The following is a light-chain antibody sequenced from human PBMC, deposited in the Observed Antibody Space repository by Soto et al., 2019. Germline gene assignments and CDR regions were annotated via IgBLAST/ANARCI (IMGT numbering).Light chain of an antibody. J-gene: IGLJ2*01. CDR1: SSDVGGYNY. CDR2: DVS. Sequence: QSALTQPASVSGSPGQSITISCTGTSSDVGGYNYVSWYQQHPGKAPKLMIYDVSNRPSGVSNPFSGSKSGNTASLTISGLQAEDEADYYCSSYTSSSTLRVFGGGTKLTV. V-gene: IGLV2-14*01. CDR3: SSYTSSSTLRV.